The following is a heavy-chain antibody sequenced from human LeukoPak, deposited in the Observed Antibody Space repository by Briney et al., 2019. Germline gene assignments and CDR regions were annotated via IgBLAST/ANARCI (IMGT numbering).Heavy chain of an antibody. V-gene: IGHV3-7*04. J-gene: IGHJ4*02. D-gene: IGHD6-13*01. CDR2: TNQDGSVK. CDR1: GFMFNNYW. CDR3: VRGVNESPGLDY. Sequence: GGSLRLSCEGSGFMFNNYWMNWVRQAPGKGLEWVAKTNQDGSVKDYVDSVKGRFTISRDNAKNSLYLQMNSLRAEDTAVYFCVRGVNESPGLDYWGLGTLGTVSS.